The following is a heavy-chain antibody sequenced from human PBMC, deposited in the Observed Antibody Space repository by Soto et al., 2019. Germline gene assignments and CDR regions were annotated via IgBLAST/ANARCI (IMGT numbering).Heavy chain of an antibody. V-gene: IGHV3-30*18. D-gene: IGHD7-27*01. J-gene: IGHJ4*02. CDR2: ISYDGSNK. CDR1: GFTFSSYG. CDR3: AKVNWGLEGYFDY. Sequence: GGSLRLSCAASGFTFSSYGMHWVRQAPGKGLEWVAVISYDGSNKYYAYSVKGRFTISRDNSKNTLYLQMNSLRAEDTAVYYCAKVNWGLEGYFDYWGQGTLVTVSS.